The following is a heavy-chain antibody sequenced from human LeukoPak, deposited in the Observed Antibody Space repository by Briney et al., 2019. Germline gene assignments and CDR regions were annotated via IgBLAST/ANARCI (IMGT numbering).Heavy chain of an antibody. CDR3: AKGLGGSGWYYFDY. CDR1: GITCDDYA. V-gene: IGHV3-9*01. J-gene: IGHJ4*02. Sequence: PGGSLRFSCAASGITCDDYAMHWLQQAPGRRLEWVAGIGWNSGSIGYADAMKGRFTISRDNAKNSLYLQMNSLRAEDTALYYCAKGLGGSGWYYFDYWGQGTLVTVCS. CDR2: IGWNSGSI. D-gene: IGHD6-19*01.